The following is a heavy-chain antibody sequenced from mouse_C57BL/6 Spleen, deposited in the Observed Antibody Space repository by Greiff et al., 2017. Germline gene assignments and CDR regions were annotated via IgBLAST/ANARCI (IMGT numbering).Heavy chain of an antibody. CDR3: ARGLITTGVAGYFDV. CDR2: IDPSDSYT. Sequence: QVQLQQPGAELVMPGASVKLSCKASGYTFTSYWMHWVKQRPGQGLEWIGEIDPSDSYTNYNQKFKGKSTLPVDKSSSTAYMQLSSLTSEDSAVYYCARGLITTGVAGYFDVWGTGTTVTVSS. D-gene: IGHD1-1*01. CDR1: GYTFTSYW. V-gene: IGHV1-69*01. J-gene: IGHJ1*03.